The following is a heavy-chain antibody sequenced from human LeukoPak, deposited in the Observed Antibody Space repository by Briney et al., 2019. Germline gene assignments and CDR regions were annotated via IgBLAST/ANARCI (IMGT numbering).Heavy chain of an antibody. CDR1: GGPISSYY. Sequence: PSETLSLTCTVSGGPISSYYWSWIRQPPGKGLEWIGYIYYSGSTNYNPSLKSRVTISVDTSKNQFSLKLSSVTAADTAVYYCARFEYCSGGSCYSALGPWGQGTLVTVSS. CDR3: ARFEYCSGGSCYSALGP. CDR2: IYYSGST. D-gene: IGHD2-15*01. J-gene: IGHJ5*02. V-gene: IGHV4-59*08.